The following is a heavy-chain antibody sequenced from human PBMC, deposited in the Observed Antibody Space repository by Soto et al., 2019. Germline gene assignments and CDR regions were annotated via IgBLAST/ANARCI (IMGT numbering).Heavy chain of an antibody. CDR1: GFTFRSYW. J-gene: IGHJ4*02. D-gene: IGHD6-19*01. Sequence: EVQLVESGGGLVQPGGSLRLSCAASGFTFRSYWMHWVRQAPGKGLVWVSRITSDGSTTSHADSVKGRFTISRDNAKNTLFRQMHSLRAEDTAVYYCARGGWDFEYWGQGTLVTVSS. V-gene: IGHV3-74*01. CDR3: ARGGWDFEY. CDR2: ITSDGSTT.